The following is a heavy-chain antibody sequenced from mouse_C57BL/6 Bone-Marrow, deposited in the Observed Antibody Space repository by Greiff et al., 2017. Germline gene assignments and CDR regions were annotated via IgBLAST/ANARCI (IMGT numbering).Heavy chain of an antibody. V-gene: IGHV1-81*01. CDR3: ARDYSNYPRPYYFDY. Sequence: QVQLQQSGAELARPGASVKLSCKASGYTFTSYGISWVKQRTGQGLEWIGEIYTRSGNTYYNEKFKGKATLTADKSTSTAYMELRSLTSDDSAVYFCARDYSNYPRPYYFDYWGQGTTLTVSS. J-gene: IGHJ2*01. CDR1: GYTFTSYG. CDR2: IYTRSGNT. D-gene: IGHD2-5*01.